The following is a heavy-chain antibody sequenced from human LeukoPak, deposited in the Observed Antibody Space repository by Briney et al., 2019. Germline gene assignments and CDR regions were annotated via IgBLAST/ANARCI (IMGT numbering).Heavy chain of an antibody. CDR2: ISSSSSYI. CDR3: ARDIAVAVKDAFDI. V-gene: IGHV3-21*01. CDR1: GFTFSSYS. D-gene: IGHD6-19*01. J-gene: IGHJ3*02. Sequence: GGSLRLSCAASGFTFSSYSMNWVRQTPGKGLEWVSSISSSSSYIYYADSVKGRFTISRDNAKNSLYLQMNSLRAEDTAVYYCARDIAVAVKDAFDIWGQGTMVTVSS.